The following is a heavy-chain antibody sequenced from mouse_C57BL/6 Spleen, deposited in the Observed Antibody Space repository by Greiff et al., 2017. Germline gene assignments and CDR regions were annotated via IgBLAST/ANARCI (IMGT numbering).Heavy chain of an antibody. J-gene: IGHJ2*01. CDR1: GYTFTSYW. Sequence: QVQLQQPGAELVMPGASVKLSCKASGYTFTSYWMHWVKQRPGQGLEWIGEIDPSDSYTNYNQKFKGKSTLSVDKSSSTAYMQLSSLTSEDSAVYYCVRQLRLRWYFDYWGQGTTLTVSS. CDR2: IDPSDSYT. V-gene: IGHV1-69*01. CDR3: VRQLRLRWYFDY. D-gene: IGHD3-2*02.